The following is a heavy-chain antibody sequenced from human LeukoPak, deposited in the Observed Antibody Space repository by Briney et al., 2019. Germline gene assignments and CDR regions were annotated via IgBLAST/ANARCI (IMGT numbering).Heavy chain of an antibody. J-gene: IGHJ4*02. CDR1: GSSIRSGRYY. Sequence: PSETLSLTCSVSGSSIRSGRYYLPWIRQPPGEGLEWIASVFYTGSIHNNPSLQSRVTLSVDTSKNQVSLKMQNLRAPETAVYYCALRPALRHYFDYWGQGLLVTVS. CDR3: ALRPALRHYFDY. V-gene: IGHV4-39*01. CDR2: VFYTGSI. D-gene: IGHD3-16*01.